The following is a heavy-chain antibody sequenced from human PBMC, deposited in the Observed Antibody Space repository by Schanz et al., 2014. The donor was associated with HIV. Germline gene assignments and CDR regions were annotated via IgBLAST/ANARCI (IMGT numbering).Heavy chain of an antibody. V-gene: IGHV3-33*08. J-gene: IGHJ6*02. D-gene: IGHD6-13*01. Sequence: QVQLVESGGGVVQPGRSLRLSCAASGFTFSSYSMNWVRQAPGRGLEWVAVIWYDGSDKYYADSVKGRFTISRDNSKNTLFLQMNSLRAEDSAVYYCARTTIAAPGTEYYYGMDVWGQGTTVTVSS. CDR3: ARTTIAAPGTEYYYGMDV. CDR1: GFTFSSYS. CDR2: IWYDGSDK.